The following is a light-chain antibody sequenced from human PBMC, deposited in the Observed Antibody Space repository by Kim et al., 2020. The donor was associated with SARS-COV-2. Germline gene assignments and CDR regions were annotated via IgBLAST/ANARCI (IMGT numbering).Light chain of an antibody. Sequence: DIQMTQSPSSLSASVGDTVTITCRASQDISTYLNWYKHIPGRAPELLIYAAYSLESGVPSRFSGSGSDTDFTLTISSLQPEDFATYFCQQSYNTPWTFGQGTKVEIK. J-gene: IGKJ1*01. CDR1: QDISTY. CDR3: QQSYNTPWT. CDR2: AAY. V-gene: IGKV1-39*01.